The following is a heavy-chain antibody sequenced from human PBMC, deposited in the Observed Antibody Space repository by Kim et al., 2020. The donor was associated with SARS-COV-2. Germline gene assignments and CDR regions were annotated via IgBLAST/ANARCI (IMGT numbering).Heavy chain of an antibody. V-gene: IGHV4-34*01. CDR1: GGSFSGYY. CDR2: INHSGST. J-gene: IGHJ5*01. Sequence: SETLSLTCAVYGGSFSGYYWSWIRQPPGKGLEWIGEINHSGSTNYNPSLKSRVTISVDTSKNQFSLKLSSVTAADTAVYYCASRDEEDTAMVTLPSPFD. CDR3: ASRDEEDTAMVTLPSPFD. D-gene: IGHD5-18*01.